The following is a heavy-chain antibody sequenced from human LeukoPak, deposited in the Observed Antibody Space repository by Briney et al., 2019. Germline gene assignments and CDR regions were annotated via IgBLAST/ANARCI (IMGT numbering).Heavy chain of an antibody. Sequence: SETLSLTCTVSGGSISSYYWSWIRQPPGKGLEWIGYIYYSGSTNYNPSLKSRVTISVDTSKNQFSLKLSSVTAADTAVYYCARSSYCSSTSCYGPMSDHWGQGTLVTVSS. CDR3: ARSSYCSSTSCYGPMSDH. CDR1: GGSISSYY. D-gene: IGHD2-2*01. J-gene: IGHJ4*02. CDR2: IYYSGST. V-gene: IGHV4-59*12.